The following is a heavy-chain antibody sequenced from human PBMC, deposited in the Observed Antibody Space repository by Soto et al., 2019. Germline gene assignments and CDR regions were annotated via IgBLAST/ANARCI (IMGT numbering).Heavy chain of an antibody. J-gene: IGHJ4*02. Sequence: QITLKESGPTLVKPTQTLTLTCTFSGFSLTTRGVGVCWIRQPPGKALEWLALSYCDDDEGYSTSLKSRLTITHDTSKKQVVLTMTNMDAVETATYYDAHRPRGYSYHFDYCGQGTLITVS. D-gene: IGHD5-18*01. CDR2: SYCDDDE. V-gene: IGHV2-5*02. CDR3: AHRPRGYSYHFDY. CDR1: GFSLTTRGVG.